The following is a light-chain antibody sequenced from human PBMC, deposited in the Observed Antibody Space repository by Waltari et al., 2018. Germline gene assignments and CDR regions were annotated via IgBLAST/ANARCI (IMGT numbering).Light chain of an antibody. CDR1: QSVSTN. CDR3: QQYNDWPRT. Sequence: EIVMTQSPAILSASPGERATLSCRASQSVSTNLAWYQQKPGQAPRLLIHSASTRATGIPDRFSGSGSGTEFTLTISSLQSEDFVVYSCQQYNDWPRTFGQGTKVEIK. V-gene: IGKV3-15*01. J-gene: IGKJ1*01. CDR2: SAS.